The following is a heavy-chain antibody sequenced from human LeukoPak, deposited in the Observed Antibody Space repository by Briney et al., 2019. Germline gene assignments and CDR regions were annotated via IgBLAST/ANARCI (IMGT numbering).Heavy chain of an antibody. V-gene: IGHV3-21*01. CDR2: ISSSSSYI. D-gene: IGHD2-21*02. CDR3: ARDGAYCGGDCYSGTY. Sequence: GGSLRLSCAASGFTFSSYSMNWVRQAPGKGLEWVSSISSSSSYIYYADSVKGRFTISRDNAKNSLYLQMNSLRAEDTAVYYCARDGAYCGGDCYSGTYWGQGTLVTVSS. CDR1: GFTFSSYS. J-gene: IGHJ4*02.